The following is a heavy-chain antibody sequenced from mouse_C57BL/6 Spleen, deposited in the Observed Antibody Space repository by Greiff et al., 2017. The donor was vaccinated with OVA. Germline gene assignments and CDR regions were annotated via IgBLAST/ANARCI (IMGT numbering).Heavy chain of an antibody. D-gene: IGHD1-1*01. CDR3: ARNGRIITTVVADYAMDY. CDR1: GFSLTSYG. Sequence: QVQLQQSGPGLVQPSQSLSITCTVSGFSLTSYGVHWVRQSPGKGLEWLGVIWSGGSTDYNAAFISRLSISKDNSKSQVFFKMNSLQADDTAIYYCARNGRIITTVVADYAMDYWGQGTSVTVSS. CDR2: IWSGGST. J-gene: IGHJ4*01. V-gene: IGHV2-2*01.